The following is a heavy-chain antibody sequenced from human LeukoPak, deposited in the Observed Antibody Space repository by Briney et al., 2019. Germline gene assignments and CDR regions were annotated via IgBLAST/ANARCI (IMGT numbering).Heavy chain of an antibody. CDR2: ISYDGSQK. CDR1: GFTFSSYG. Sequence: PGRSLRISCAASGFTFSSYGMHWVRQAPGQGLEWLAIISYDGSQKYYADSVKGRFTISRDNSKNTLYLQLNSLRAEDTALYFCAQARDSSGWYLSYWGRGTLVTVSS. CDR3: AQARDSSGWYLSY. J-gene: IGHJ4*02. V-gene: IGHV3-30*18. D-gene: IGHD6-19*01.